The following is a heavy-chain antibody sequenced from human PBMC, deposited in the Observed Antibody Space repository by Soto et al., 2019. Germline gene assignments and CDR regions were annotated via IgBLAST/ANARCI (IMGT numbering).Heavy chain of an antibody. CDR1: GYTFTTYG. V-gene: IGHV1-18*01. Sequence: QVHLVQSGAEVKKPGASVKVSCKASGYTFTTYGIAWVRQAPGQGLEWMGWISAYNANTDYAQRLQGRVTITTDTSASTAHMELRSRRSDDTAVYYCARGRYLDYGGQGTLVTVSS. CDR2: ISAYNANT. J-gene: IGHJ4*02. D-gene: IGHD1-26*01. CDR3: ARGRYLDY.